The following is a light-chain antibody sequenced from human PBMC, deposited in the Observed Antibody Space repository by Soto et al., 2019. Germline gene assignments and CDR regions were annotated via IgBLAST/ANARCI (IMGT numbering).Light chain of an antibody. CDR2: TTN. Sequence: VLTQPPSASGAPGQRATISCCGSNSNIGSDIVNCYQLLPGAAPEVLINTTNQRPSGVPERFSGSKSGTSPSLAISGLQSEDEANSSCATWYGGLSGPFVFGTGTKVTVL. CDR3: ATWYGGLSGPFV. V-gene: IGLV1-44*01. CDR1: NSNIGSDI. J-gene: IGLJ1*01.